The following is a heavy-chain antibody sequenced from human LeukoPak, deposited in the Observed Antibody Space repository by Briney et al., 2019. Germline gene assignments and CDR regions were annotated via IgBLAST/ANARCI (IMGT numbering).Heavy chain of an antibody. CDR3: ARVQGLRKYDY. CDR1: GYTFTGYY. V-gene: IGHV1-2*02. Sequence: ASVKVSCKASGYTFTGYYMHWVRQAPGQGLEWMGWINPNSGGTNYAQKFQGRVSMTSDTSISTGYMELSRLRSDDTAVYYCARVQGLRKYDYWGQGTLVTVSS. J-gene: IGHJ4*02. CDR2: INPNSGGT. D-gene: IGHD5-12*01.